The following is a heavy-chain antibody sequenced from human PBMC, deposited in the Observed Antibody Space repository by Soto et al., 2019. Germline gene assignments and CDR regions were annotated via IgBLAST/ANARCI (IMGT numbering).Heavy chain of an antibody. D-gene: IGHD6-13*01. Sequence: EVQLVESGGGLVQPGGSLRLSCAASGFTFSSYWMSWVRQAPGKGLGWVATINQDGSSKSYVDSVKGLVTISRDNAKNSLYLQMNGLRDDDTAVYYCVRHIRGSSSTNWGHGTLLTVSS. V-gene: IGHV3-7*01. CDR1: GFTFSSYW. J-gene: IGHJ4*01. CDR3: VRHIRGSSSTN. CDR2: INQDGSSK.